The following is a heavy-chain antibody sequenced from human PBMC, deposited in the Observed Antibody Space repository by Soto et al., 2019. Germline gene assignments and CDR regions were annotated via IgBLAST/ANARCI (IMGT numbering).Heavy chain of an antibody. J-gene: IGHJ3*02. CDR1: GFTFSSYD. CDR2: IGTAGDT. Sequence: EVQLVESGGGLVQPGGSLRLSCAASGFTFSSYDMHWVRQATGKGLGWVSAIGTAGDTYYPGSVKGRFTISRENAKNSLYLQMNSLRAGDTAVYYCARVPTENGSYGNAAFDIWGQGTMVTVSS. D-gene: IGHD3-10*01. V-gene: IGHV3-13*01. CDR3: ARVPTENGSYGNAAFDI.